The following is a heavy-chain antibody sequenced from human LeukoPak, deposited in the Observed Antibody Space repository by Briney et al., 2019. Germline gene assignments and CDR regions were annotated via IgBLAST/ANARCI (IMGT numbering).Heavy chain of an antibody. J-gene: IGHJ4*02. CDR2: IYYSGST. V-gene: IGHV4-59*11. CDR3: ARGDDFWSGYYGY. Sequence: SETLSLTCTVSGGSISSHYWSWIRQPPGKGVEWIGYIYYSGSTNYNPSLTSRVTISVDTSKNQFSLKLSSVTAADTAVYYCARGDDFWSGYYGYWGQGTLVTVSS. CDR1: GGSISSHY. D-gene: IGHD3-3*01.